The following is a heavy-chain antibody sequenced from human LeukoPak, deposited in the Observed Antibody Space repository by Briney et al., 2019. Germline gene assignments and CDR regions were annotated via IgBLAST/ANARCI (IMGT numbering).Heavy chain of an antibody. CDR3: ARAEQWLVLFAY. CDR2: INPSGGST. Sequence: GASVKVSCKASGYTFTSYYMHWVRQAPGQGLEWMGIINPSGGSTSYAQKFQGRVTMTRDTSISTAYMELSRLRSDDTAVYYCARAEQWLVLFAYWGQGTLVTVSS. J-gene: IGHJ4*02. D-gene: IGHD6-19*01. V-gene: IGHV1-46*01. CDR1: GYTFTSYY.